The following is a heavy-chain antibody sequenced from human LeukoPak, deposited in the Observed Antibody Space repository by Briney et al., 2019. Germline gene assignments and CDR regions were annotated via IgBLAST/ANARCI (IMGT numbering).Heavy chain of an antibody. CDR3: AREWGMDV. V-gene: IGHV3-74*01. CDR2: IKSDETTT. Sequence: GGSLRLSCAASGFTFSNYWMQWVRHVSGRGRVWVSRIKSDETTTGHADSVKGRFTISRDNAKNTLYLQMNSLRAKDTAVYYCAREWGMDVWGQGTTVTVSS. CDR1: GFTFSNYW. J-gene: IGHJ6*02.